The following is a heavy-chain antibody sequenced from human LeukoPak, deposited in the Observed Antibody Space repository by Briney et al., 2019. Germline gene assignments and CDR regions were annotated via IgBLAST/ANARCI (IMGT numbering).Heavy chain of an antibody. CDR1: GFTFSSYS. Sequence: GGSLRLSCAASGFTFSSYSMNWVRQAPGKGLEWVSSISSSSSYIYYADSVKGRFTISRDNAKNSLYLQMNSLRAEDTAVYYCARVGGGLSFAFDIWGQGTMVTVSS. D-gene: IGHD3-16*02. CDR2: ISSSSSYI. J-gene: IGHJ3*02. V-gene: IGHV3-21*01. CDR3: ARVGGGLSFAFDI.